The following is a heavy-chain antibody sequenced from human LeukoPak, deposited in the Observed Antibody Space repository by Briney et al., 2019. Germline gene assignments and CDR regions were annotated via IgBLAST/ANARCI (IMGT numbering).Heavy chain of an antibody. D-gene: IGHD3-10*01. Sequence: ASVKVSCKASGYTFTGYYMHWVRQAPGQGPEWMGRINPNSGDTNYVQKFQGRVTMTRDTSITTVYLELSRLRSGDTAVYYCARGAFGSGSYPKNDAFDIWGQGTMVTVSS. CDR3: ARGAFGSGSYPKNDAFDI. CDR2: INPNSGDT. CDR1: GYTFTGYY. J-gene: IGHJ3*02. V-gene: IGHV1-2*06.